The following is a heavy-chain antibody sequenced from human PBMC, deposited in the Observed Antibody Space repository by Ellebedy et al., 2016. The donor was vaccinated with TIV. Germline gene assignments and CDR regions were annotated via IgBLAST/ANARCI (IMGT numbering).Heavy chain of an antibody. CDR3: AREASLDYGGDYFDY. CDR2: INSDGSGT. V-gene: IGHV3-74*01. J-gene: IGHJ4*02. CDR1: GFTFSNYW. Sequence: GESLKIPCLASGFTFSNYWMHWVRQAPGKGPVWVSRINSDGSGTSYADPVEGRFTISRDNAKNTLYLQLNSLRAEDTAINYCAREASLDYGGDYFDYWGQGALVTVSS. D-gene: IGHD4/OR15-4a*01.